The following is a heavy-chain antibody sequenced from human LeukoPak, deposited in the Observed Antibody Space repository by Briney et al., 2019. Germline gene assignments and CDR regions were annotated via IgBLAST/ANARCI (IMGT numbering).Heavy chain of an antibody. D-gene: IGHD3-16*01. CDR2: IYYSGST. CDR1: GGSISSGDYY. V-gene: IGHV4-30-4*01. CDR3: ALFPGEGDPFDI. J-gene: IGHJ3*02. Sequence: SETLSLTCTVSGGSISSGDYYWSWIRQPPGKGLEWIGYIYYSGSTSYNPSLKSRLTISVDTSKNQFSLKLSSVTAADTAVYYCALFPGEGDPFDIWGQGTMVTVTS.